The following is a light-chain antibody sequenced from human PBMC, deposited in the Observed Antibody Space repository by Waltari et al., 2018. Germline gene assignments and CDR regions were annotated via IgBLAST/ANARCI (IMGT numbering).Light chain of an antibody. J-gene: IGKJ1*01. CDR2: DAS. V-gene: IGKV1-5*01. CDR1: QSVNTW. Sequence: DIQMTQSPSTLSASVGDRVTITCRASQSVNTWWAWYQQKPGKAPNLLFYDASSLESGVPSRFSGSGSGTEFTLTISSLQPDDSASYYCQQYNSHWTIGQGTKVEIK. CDR3: QQYNSHWT.